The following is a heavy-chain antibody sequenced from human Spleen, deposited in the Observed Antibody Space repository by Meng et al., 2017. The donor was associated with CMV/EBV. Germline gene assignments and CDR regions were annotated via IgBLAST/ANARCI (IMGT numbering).Heavy chain of an antibody. J-gene: IGHJ4*02. CDR2: IKPNSGGT. V-gene: IGHV1-2*02. Sequence: VSLVESVGVVQKRGASLKVSCKASGYTFIGYYMHWVRQAPGQGLEWMGWIKPNSGGTNYAQKLQGRVTMSTDTSTSTAYMERRSLRSDDTAVYYCAASGAVAGALDYWGQGTLVTVSS. CDR1: GYTFIGYY. CDR3: AASGAVAGALDY. D-gene: IGHD6-19*01.